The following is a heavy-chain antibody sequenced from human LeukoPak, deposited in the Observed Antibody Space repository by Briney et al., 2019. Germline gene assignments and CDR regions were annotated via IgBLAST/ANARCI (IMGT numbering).Heavy chain of an antibody. D-gene: IGHD6-13*01. CDR1: GGSFSGYY. CDR3: ARTPTSPGIAAAGAFDI. Sequence: SETLSLTCAVYGGSFSGYYRSWIRQPPGKGLEWIGEINHSGSTNYNPSLKSRVTISVDTSKNQFSLKLSSVTAADTAVYYCARTPTSPGIAAAGAFDIWGQGTMVTVSS. V-gene: IGHV4-34*01. J-gene: IGHJ3*02. CDR2: INHSGST.